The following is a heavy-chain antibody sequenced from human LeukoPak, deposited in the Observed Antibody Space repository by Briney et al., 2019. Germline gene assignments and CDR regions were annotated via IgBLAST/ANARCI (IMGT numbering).Heavy chain of an antibody. Sequence: GGSLRLSCATSGFTVSSNSMSWVRQAPGTGLQWVSALYSGGSTYYADSVKGRFTISRDNSKNTLYLQMNSLRAEDTAVYYCATYCSGGSCYSYAFNIWGQGTMVTVSS. CDR1: GFTVSSNS. J-gene: IGHJ3*02. V-gene: IGHV3-66*01. CDR3: ATYCSGGSCYSYAFNI. CDR2: LYSGGST. D-gene: IGHD2-15*01.